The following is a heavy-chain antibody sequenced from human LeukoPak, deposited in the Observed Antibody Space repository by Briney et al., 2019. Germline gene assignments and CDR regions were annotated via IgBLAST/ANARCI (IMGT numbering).Heavy chain of an antibody. D-gene: IGHD6-19*01. J-gene: IGHJ3*02. CDR1: GSTFSTYA. CDR3: AKRITVVARDAFDI. CDR2: ISGSGGST. V-gene: IGHV3-23*01. Sequence: GGSLRLSCAASGSTFSTYAMSWVRQAPGKGLEWVSSISGSGGSTFYADSVKGRITISRDNSKNTLYLQMNSLRAEDTAVYYCAKRITVVARDAFDIWGQGTMVTVSS.